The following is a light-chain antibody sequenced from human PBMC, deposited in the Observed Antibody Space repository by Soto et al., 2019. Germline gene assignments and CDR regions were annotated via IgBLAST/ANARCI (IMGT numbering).Light chain of an antibody. J-gene: IGLJ2*01. Sequence: QLVLTQPPSVSGAPGQRVTISCTGSSSNIGAGYDVHWYQQLPGRAPKLLIYGNTNRPSGVSDRFSGSKSGTSASLAITGLQAEDDADYYCLSFDSSLSVVFGSGTQLIVL. V-gene: IGLV1-40*01. CDR1: SSNIGAGYD. CDR3: LSFDSSLSVV. CDR2: GNT.